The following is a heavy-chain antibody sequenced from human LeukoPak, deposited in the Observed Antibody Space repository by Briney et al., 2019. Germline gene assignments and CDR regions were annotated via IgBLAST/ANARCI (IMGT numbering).Heavy chain of an antibody. Sequence: GSLRLSCAASGFTFSSYAMSWVRQAPGKGLDWVSSINGGGGSTYYADSVKGRFTISRDNSKNTLFLQIDNLRVDDTAVYYCAKGRGKDGQNLFDYWGQGTLITVSS. CDR3: AKGRGKDGQNLFDY. V-gene: IGHV3-23*01. CDR1: GFTFSSYA. D-gene: IGHD5-24*01. CDR2: INGGGGST. J-gene: IGHJ4*02.